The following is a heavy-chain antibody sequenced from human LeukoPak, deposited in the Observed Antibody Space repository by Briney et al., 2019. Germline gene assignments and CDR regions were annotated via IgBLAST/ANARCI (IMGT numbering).Heavy chain of an antibody. V-gene: IGHV3-48*04. J-gene: IGHJ4*02. CDR3: ARAGQSDY. CDR1: GFTFSSYG. CDR2: ISGGSRTI. Sequence: GGSLRLSCAASGFTFSSYGMHWIRQAPGKGLEWVSSISGGSRTINYADSVKGRFTTSRDNAKNSLFLQVNSLRAEDTAVYYCARAGQSDYWGQGTLVTVSS.